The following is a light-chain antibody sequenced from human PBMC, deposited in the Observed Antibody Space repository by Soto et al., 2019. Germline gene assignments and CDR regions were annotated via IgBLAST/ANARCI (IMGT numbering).Light chain of an antibody. CDR2: AAS. Sequence: DIQMTQSPSSLSASVGDRVTITCRASQSISNYLNWYQQKPGKAPKLLIYAASSLQSGVPSRFSGSGSGTDVTLTISSLQPEDFATYYCQQSDSTPWTFGQGTKVEIK. CDR3: QQSDSTPWT. CDR1: QSISNY. J-gene: IGKJ1*01. V-gene: IGKV1-39*01.